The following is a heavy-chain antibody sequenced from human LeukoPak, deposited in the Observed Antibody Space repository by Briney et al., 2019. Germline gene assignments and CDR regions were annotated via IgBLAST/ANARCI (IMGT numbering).Heavy chain of an antibody. Sequence: PSETLSLTCAVSGGSISSGGYSWSWIRQPPGKGLEWIGYIYHSGSTYYNPSLKSRVTISVDRSKNQFSLKLSSVTAADTAVCYCAGYGSGSYPQDAFDIWGQGTMVTVSS. V-gene: IGHV4-30-2*01. CDR3: AGYGSGSYPQDAFDI. CDR1: GGSISSGGYS. J-gene: IGHJ3*02. CDR2: IYHSGST. D-gene: IGHD3-10*01.